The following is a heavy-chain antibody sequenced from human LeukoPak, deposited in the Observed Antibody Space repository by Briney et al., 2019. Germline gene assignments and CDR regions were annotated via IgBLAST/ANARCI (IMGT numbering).Heavy chain of an antibody. Sequence: GGSLRLSCAASGFTFSSYGMHWVRQAPGKGREWVAVISYDGSNKYYADSVKGRFTISRDNSKNTLYLQMNSLRAEDTAVYYCAKGPWTGKYYYYMDVWGKGTTVTVSS. CDR3: AKGPWTGKYYYYMDV. CDR2: ISYDGSNK. CDR1: GFTFSSYG. J-gene: IGHJ6*03. V-gene: IGHV3-30*18. D-gene: IGHD3/OR15-3a*01.